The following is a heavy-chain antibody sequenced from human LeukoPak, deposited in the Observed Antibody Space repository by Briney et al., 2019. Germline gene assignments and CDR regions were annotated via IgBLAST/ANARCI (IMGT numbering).Heavy chain of an antibody. V-gene: IGHV4-39*01. Sequence: SETLSLTCSVSGGSISSSTYYWGWIRQPPGKGLERIGSIYYSGSTYYSPSLKSRVTISVDTSENQFSLKLSSVTAADTAVYYCASQWLAYYFDYWGQGTLVTVSS. J-gene: IGHJ4*02. CDR3: ASQWLAYYFDY. CDR2: IYYSGST. CDR1: GGSISSSTYY. D-gene: IGHD6-19*01.